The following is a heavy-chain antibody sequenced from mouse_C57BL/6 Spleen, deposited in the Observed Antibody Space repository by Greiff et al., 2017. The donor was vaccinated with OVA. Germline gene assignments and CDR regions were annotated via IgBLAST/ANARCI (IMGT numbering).Heavy chain of an antibody. V-gene: IGHV5-4*03. J-gene: IGHJ4*01. CDR3: ARADYYAMDY. CDR1: GFTFRSYA. Sequence: DVKLVESGGGLVKPGGSLKLSCAASGFTFRSYAMSWVRQTPEKRLEWVATISDGGSYTYYPDNVKGRFTISRDNAKNNLYLQMSHLKSEDTAMYYCARADYYAMDYWGQGTSVTVSS. CDR2: ISDGGSYT.